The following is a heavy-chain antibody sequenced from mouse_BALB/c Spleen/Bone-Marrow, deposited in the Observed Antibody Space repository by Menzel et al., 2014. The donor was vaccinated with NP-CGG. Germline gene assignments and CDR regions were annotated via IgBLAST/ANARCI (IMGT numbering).Heavy chain of an antibody. Sequence: EVMLLESGGGLVQPGGSRKLSCAASGFTFSSFGMHWVRQAPEKGLEWVAYISDGSSTIYYADTVKGRFTIFRDNPKNTLFLQMTSLRSEDTAMYYCARLDVGGYWGQGTTLTVSS. CDR2: ISDGSSTI. CDR1: GFTFSSFG. CDR3: ARLDVGGY. V-gene: IGHV5-17*02. J-gene: IGHJ2*01.